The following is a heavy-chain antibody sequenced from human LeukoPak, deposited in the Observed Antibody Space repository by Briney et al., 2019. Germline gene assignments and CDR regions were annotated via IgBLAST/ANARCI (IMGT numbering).Heavy chain of an antibody. CDR3: ARDQGANVLRYFDWTSGWFDP. V-gene: IGHV4-34*01. Sequence: ASETLSLTCAVYGGSFSGYYWSWIRQPPGKGLEWIGEINHSGSTNYNPSLKSRVTISVDTSKNQFSLKLSSVTAADTAVYYCARDQGANVLRYFDWTSGWFDPWGQGTLVTVSS. CDR2: INHSGST. J-gene: IGHJ5*02. D-gene: IGHD3-9*01. CDR1: GGSFSGYY.